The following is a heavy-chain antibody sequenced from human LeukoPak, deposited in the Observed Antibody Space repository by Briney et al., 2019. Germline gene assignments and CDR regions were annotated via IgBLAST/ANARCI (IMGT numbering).Heavy chain of an antibody. CDR1: GYTFTSYG. V-gene: IGHV1-18*04. D-gene: IGHD2-2*01. CDR3: ARPQGYCSSTSCSNLFDY. J-gene: IGHJ4*02. CDR2: ISAYNGNT. Sequence: ASVKVSCKASGYTFTSYGISWVRQAPGQGLEWMGWISAYNGNTNYAQKLQGRVTMTTDTSTSTAYMELRSLRSDDTAVYYCARPQGYCSSTSCSNLFDYWGQGTLATVSS.